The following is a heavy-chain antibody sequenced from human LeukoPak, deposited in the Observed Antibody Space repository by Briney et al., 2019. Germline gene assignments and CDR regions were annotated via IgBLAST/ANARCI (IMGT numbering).Heavy chain of an antibody. Sequence: SETLSLTCTVSAGSISSSSYYWGWIRQPPGKGLEWVGSIYYSGSTHYNPSLKSRVTISVDTSTNQFSLKLTSVTAADTAVYFCARGRYYGFSGDSWGQGTLVTVSS. V-gene: IGHV4-39*07. CDR2: IYYSGST. CDR3: ARGRYYGFSGDS. J-gene: IGHJ4*02. D-gene: IGHD3-10*01. CDR1: AGSISSSSYY.